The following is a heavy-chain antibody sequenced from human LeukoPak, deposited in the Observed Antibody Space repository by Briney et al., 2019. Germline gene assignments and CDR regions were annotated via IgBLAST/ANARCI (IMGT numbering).Heavy chain of an antibody. CDR3: AREYSSGYYFDY. J-gene: IGHJ4*02. Sequence: GGSLRLSCAASGFTSSSYAMNWVRQAPGKGLEWVSMISGSGDTTNYADSVKGRFTISRDNAKNTVYLQMNSLRAEDTAVYYCAREYSSGYYFDYWGQGTLVTVSS. D-gene: IGHD3-22*01. CDR2: ISGSGDTT. CDR1: GFTSSSYA. V-gene: IGHV3-23*01.